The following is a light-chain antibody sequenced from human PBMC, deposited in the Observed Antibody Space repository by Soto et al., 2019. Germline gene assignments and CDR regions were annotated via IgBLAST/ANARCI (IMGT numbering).Light chain of an antibody. V-gene: IGKV3-15*01. J-gene: IGKJ1*01. CDR1: QSVSSN. Sequence: EIPMTQSPSPLSVSPGERATLSCTASQSVSSNLAWYQQKPGQAPRLISYGASTRATGIPARFSGSGSRREFTLTISSLEYENFAVYYCQQYNNWPRTCGQGTKVDIK. CDR3: QQYNNWPRT. CDR2: GAS.